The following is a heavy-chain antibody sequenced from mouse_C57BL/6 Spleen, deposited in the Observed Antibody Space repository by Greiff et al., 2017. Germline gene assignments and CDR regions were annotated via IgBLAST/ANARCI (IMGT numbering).Heavy chain of an antibody. D-gene: IGHD2-5*01. Sequence: EVMLVESGDGLVKPGGSLKLSCAASGFTFSSYAMSWVRQTPEKSLEWVAYISRGVDYIYYADNVKGRFTISRDNARNTLYLQMSSLKSEDTAMYYCTREDSNDAMDYWGQGTSVTVSA. V-gene: IGHV5-9-1*02. CDR3: TREDSNDAMDY. CDR2: ISRGVDYI. CDR1: GFTFSSYA. J-gene: IGHJ4*01.